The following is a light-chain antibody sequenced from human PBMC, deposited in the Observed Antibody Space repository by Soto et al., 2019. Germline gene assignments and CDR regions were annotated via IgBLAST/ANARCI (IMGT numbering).Light chain of an antibody. CDR3: QQYNTNPPT. CDR2: AAS. J-gene: IGKJ4*01. V-gene: IGKV1-16*02. Sequence: DIQTTQSPSSLSASVGDRVTITCRASQDVSNHVAWFQQKPGRAPKALIHAASMLIRGAPSKFSGSGSGAEFTLTITSLQPEDFATYYCQQYNTNPPTFGGGTRVEIK. CDR1: QDVSNH.